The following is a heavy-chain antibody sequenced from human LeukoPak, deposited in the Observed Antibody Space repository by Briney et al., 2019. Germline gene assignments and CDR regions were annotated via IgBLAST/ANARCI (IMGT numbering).Heavy chain of an antibody. Sequence: SETLSLTCVVYGGSFSGYYWSWIRQPPGKGLEWIGEINHSGSTNYNPSLKSRVTISVDTSKNQFSLKLSSVTAADTAVYYCARGRPRIAAAGPKFDYWGQGTLVTVSS. CDR2: INHSGST. CDR1: GGSFSGYY. J-gene: IGHJ4*02. CDR3: ARGRPRIAAAGPKFDY. D-gene: IGHD6-13*01. V-gene: IGHV4-34*01.